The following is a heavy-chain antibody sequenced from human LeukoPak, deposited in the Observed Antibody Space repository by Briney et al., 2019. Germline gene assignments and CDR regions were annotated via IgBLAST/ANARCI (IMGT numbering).Heavy chain of an antibody. V-gene: IGHV4-4*07. CDR2: IYTSGST. CDR3: AREGNFPDYYMDV. Sequence: SETLSLTCTVSGGSFRSYYWSWIRQPAGKGLEWIGRIYTSGSTTYNPSLKSRVTMSVDTSKNQFSLQLSSVTAADTAVHYCAREGNFPDYYMDVWGRGTTVTVSS. CDR1: GGSFRSYY. D-gene: IGHD3-10*01. J-gene: IGHJ6*03.